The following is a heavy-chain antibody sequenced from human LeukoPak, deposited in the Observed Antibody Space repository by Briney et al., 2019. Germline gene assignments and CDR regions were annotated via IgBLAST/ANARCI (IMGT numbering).Heavy chain of an antibody. CDR2: IYYSGST. CDR3: ATGSSSWNYFDY. Sequence: SETLSPTCTVSGGSISSSSYYWGWIRQPPGKGLEWIGSIYYSGSTYYNPSLKSRVTISVDTSKNQFSLKLSSVTAADTAVYYCATGSSSWNYFDYWGQGTLVTVSS. V-gene: IGHV4-39*01. CDR1: GGSISSSSYY. D-gene: IGHD6-13*01. J-gene: IGHJ4*02.